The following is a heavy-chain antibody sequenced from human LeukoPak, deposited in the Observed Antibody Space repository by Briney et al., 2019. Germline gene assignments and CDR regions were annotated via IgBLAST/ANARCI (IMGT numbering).Heavy chain of an antibody. CDR2: IYHSGST. Sequence: PSQTLSLTCAVSGGSISSGGYSWSWLRQPPGTGLEWIGYIYHSGSTYYNPSLKSRVTISVDRSKNQFSLKLSSVTAADTAVYYCARGITGTTVLFDIWGQGTMVTVSS. CDR1: GGSISSGGYS. CDR3: ARGITGTTVLFDI. D-gene: IGHD1-7*01. V-gene: IGHV4-30-2*01. J-gene: IGHJ3*02.